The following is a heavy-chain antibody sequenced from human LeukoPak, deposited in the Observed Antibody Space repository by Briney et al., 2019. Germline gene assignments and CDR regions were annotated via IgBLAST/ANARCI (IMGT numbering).Heavy chain of an antibody. CDR2: ISNNGGYT. V-gene: IGHV3-23*01. CDR1: GFTFSSSA. Sequence: PGGSLRLSCAASGFTFSSSAMSWVRQAPGKGLEWVSAISNNGGYTYYADSVQGRFTISRDNSKSTLCLQMNSLRAEDTAVYYCARDSYWGQGTLATVSS. CDR3: ARDSY. J-gene: IGHJ4*02.